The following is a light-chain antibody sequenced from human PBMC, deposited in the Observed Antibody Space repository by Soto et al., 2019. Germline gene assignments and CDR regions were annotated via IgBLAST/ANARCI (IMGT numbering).Light chain of an antibody. V-gene: IGKV2-28*01. J-gene: IGKJ1*01. CDR2: FVS. Sequence: DIVMTQYPLSLSVTSGEQASISCRSSQSLLHSNGYNYLDWYLQKPGQSPQLLIYFVSNRASGVPDRFSGSGSGTDFTLKISRVEPEDVGVYYCMQALQTRTFGQGTKVDI. CDR3: MQALQTRT. CDR1: QSLLHSNGYNY.